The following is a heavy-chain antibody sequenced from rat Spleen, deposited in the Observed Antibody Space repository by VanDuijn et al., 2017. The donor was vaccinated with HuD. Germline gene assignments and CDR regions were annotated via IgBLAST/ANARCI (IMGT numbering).Heavy chain of an antibody. Sequence: EVQLVESGGDLVQPGRSVRLSCAASGFTFSNFPMAWVRQAPTKGLEWVATISSDGSTTYYRDSVKGRFTISRDNAKSTLYLQMDSLRSEDTATYYSARMIYYYVSGGWYFDFWGPGTMVTVSS. CDR2: ISSDGSTT. CDR3: ARMIYYYVSGGWYFDF. V-gene: IGHV5-46*01. CDR1: GFTFSNFP. J-gene: IGHJ1*01. D-gene: IGHD1-12*01.